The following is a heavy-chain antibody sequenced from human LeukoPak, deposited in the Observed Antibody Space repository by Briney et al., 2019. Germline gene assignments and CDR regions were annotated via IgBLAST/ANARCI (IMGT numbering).Heavy chain of an antibody. CDR2: ISAYNGNT. V-gene: IGHV1-18*01. CDR3: ARLSNPNWFDP. Sequence: AAVKLCCTASGYTFTSCGNSRVREVPGQGLEWMGWISAYNGNTNYAQKLQGRVTMTTDTSTSTAYMELRSLRPDDTAVYYCARLSNPNWFDPWGQGTLVTVSS. D-gene: IGHD3-16*02. CDR1: GYTFTSCG. J-gene: IGHJ5*02.